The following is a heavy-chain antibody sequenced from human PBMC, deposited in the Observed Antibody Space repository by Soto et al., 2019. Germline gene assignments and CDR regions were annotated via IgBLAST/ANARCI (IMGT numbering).Heavy chain of an antibody. Sequence: PGGSLRLSCAASGFTFSSFAMNWVRQAPGKGLEWVSGISDSGGSTYYADSVKDRFTISRDNSKNMLYLQMNSLRAEDTAVYYCAKASITFLYGMDVWGQGTTVTVSS. CDR2: ISDSGGST. V-gene: IGHV3-23*01. CDR1: GFTFSSFA. CDR3: AKASITFLYGMDV. D-gene: IGHD3-10*01. J-gene: IGHJ6*02.